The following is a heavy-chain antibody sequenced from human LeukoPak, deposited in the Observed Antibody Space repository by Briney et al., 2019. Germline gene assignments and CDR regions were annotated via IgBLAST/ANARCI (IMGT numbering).Heavy chain of an antibody. CDR1: GYTFTGYY. D-gene: IGHD3-10*01. CDR2: INPNSGGT. J-gene: IGHJ4*02. V-gene: IGHV1-2*02. Sequence: GASVKVSCKASGYTFTGYYMHWVRQAPGQGLEWMGWINPNSGGTNYAQKFQGRVTMTRDTSISTAYMELSRLRSDDTAVYYCERGSLSRYYYGSGSYNYWGQGTLVTVSS. CDR3: ERGSLSRYYYGSGSYNY.